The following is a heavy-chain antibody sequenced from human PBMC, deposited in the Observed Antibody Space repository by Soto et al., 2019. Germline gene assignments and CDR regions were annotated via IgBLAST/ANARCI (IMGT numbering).Heavy chain of an antibody. J-gene: IGHJ6*03. CDR1: GGSFSGYY. D-gene: IGHD3-10*01. CDR2: INHSGST. CDR3: GVWFGELGKTSGSYYMDV. Sequence: QVQLQQWGAGLLKPSETLSLTCAVYGGSFSGYYWSWIRQPPGKGLEWIGEINHSGSTNYNPYLKSRVTISVDTSKNQFYLKLSSVTAADTAVYYCGVWFGELGKTSGSYYMDVWGKWTTVTVSS. V-gene: IGHV4-34*01.